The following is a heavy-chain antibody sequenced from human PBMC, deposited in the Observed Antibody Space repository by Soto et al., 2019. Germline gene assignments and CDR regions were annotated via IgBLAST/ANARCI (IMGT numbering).Heavy chain of an antibody. CDR1: GGSISSYY. D-gene: IGHD3-22*01. CDR2: IYYSGST. CDR3: ARSRADYYDSSGYSTDY. Sequence: TSETLSLTCTVSGGSISSYYWSWIRQPPGKGLEWIGYIYYSGSTNYNPSLKSRVTISVDTSKNQFSLKLSSVTAADTAVYYCARSRADYYDSSGYSTDYWGQGTLVTVSS. J-gene: IGHJ4*02. V-gene: IGHV4-59*01.